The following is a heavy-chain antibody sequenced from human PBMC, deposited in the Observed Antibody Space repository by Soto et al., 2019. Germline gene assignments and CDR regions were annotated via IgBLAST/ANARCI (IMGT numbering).Heavy chain of an antibody. CDR2: INPNSGGT. CDR1: GYTLTGYY. V-gene: IGHV1-2*04. D-gene: IGHD6-13*01. J-gene: IGHJ6*02. Sequence: ASVKVSCKASGYTLTGYYMHWVRQAPGQGLEWMGWINPNSGGTNYAQKFQGWVTMTRDTSISTAYMELRSLRSDDTAVYYCARDVRQLDYYFYGMDVWGQGTTVTVSS. CDR3: ARDVRQLDYYFYGMDV.